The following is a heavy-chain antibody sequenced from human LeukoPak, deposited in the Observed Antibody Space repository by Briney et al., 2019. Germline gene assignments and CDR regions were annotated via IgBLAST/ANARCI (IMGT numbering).Heavy chain of an antibody. CDR1: GYTFTSYA. V-gene: IGHV1-3*01. Sequence: ASVKVSCKASGYTFTSYAMHWVRQAPGQRLEWMGWINAGNGNTKYSQKFQGRVTMTRDTSTSTVYMELSSLRSEDTAVYYCARVFDSSGYYLDYWGQGTLVTVSS. CDR2: INAGNGNT. J-gene: IGHJ4*02. D-gene: IGHD3-22*01. CDR3: ARVFDSSGYYLDY.